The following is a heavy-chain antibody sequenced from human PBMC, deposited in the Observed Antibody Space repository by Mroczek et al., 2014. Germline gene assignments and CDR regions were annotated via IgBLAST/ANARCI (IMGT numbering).Heavy chain of an antibody. J-gene: IGHJ5*02. Sequence: QVQLVESGAEVKKPGSSVKVSCKASGGTFSSYAISWVRQAPGQGLEWMGGIIPIFGTPNYAQKFQGRVTITADESTSTAYVELSSLRSEDTAVYYCASHQDMIVVPGVPNWFDPWGQGTLVTVSS. CDR1: GGTFSSYA. CDR2: IIPIFGTP. CDR3: ASHQDMIVVPGVPNWFDP. V-gene: IGHV1-69*01. D-gene: IGHD2-2*01.